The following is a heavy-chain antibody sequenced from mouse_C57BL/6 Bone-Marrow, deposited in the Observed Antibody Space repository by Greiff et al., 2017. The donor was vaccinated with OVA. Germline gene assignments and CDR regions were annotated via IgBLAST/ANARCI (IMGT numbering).Heavy chain of an antibody. Sequence: VQLQQSGAELVRPGTSVKVSCKASGYAFTNYLIEWVKQRPGQGLEWIGVINPGSGGTNYNEKFKGKATLTADKSSSTAYMQLSSLTSEDSAVYFCARGGYSKGDDREYWGQGTSVTVSS. D-gene: IGHD2-5*01. CDR1: GYAFTNYL. V-gene: IGHV1-54*01. CDR2: INPGSGGT. CDR3: ARGGYSKGDDREY. J-gene: IGHJ4*01.